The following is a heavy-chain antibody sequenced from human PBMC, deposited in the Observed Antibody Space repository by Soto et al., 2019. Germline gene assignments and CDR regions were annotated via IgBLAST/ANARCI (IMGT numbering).Heavy chain of an antibody. CDR3: AKDPLGAAAGTQDYYYYMDV. Sequence: GGSLRLSCAASGFTFSSYAMSWVRQAPGKGLEWVSAISGSGGSTYYADSVKGRFTISRDNSKNTLYLQMNSLRAGDTAVYYCAKDPLGAAAGTQDYYYYMDVWGKGTSVTVSS. V-gene: IGHV3-23*01. D-gene: IGHD6-13*01. CDR2: ISGSGGST. J-gene: IGHJ6*03. CDR1: GFTFSSYA.